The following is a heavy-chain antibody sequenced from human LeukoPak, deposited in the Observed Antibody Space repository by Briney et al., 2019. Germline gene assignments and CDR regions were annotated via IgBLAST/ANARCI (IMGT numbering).Heavy chain of an antibody. D-gene: IGHD1-26*01. J-gene: IGHJ4*02. CDR2: MYTSGST. CDR3: ASSRIGAGAIDY. V-gene: IGHV4-4*07. CDR1: GGSISSYN. Sequence: PSETLSLTCSVSGGSISSYNWNWIRQPAGKGLEWIGRMYTSGSTTYNSSLKSRVTISVDTSKNQFSLKVNSVTAADTAVYYCASSRIGAGAIDYWGQGTLVTVSS.